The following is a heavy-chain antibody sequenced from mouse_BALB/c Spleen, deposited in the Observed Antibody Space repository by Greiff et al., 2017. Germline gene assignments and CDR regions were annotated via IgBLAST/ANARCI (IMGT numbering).Heavy chain of an antibody. D-gene: IGHD2-4*01. CDR3: KAVITTKAWFAY. Sequence: EVQLQQSGAELVRSGASVKLSCTASGFNIKDYYMHWVKQRPEQGLEWIGWIDPENGDTEYAPKFQGKATMTADTSSNTAYLQLSSLTSEDTAVYYGKAVITTKAWFAYWGQGTLVTVSA. CDR1: GFNIKDYY. CDR2: IDPENGDT. V-gene: IGHV14-4*02. J-gene: IGHJ3*01.